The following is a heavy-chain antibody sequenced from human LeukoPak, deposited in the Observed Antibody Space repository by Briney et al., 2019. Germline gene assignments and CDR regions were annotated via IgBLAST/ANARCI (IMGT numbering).Heavy chain of an antibody. Sequence: ASVKVSCKACGGTFSSYAISWVRQAPGQGLEWMGGIIPIFGTANYAQKFQGRVTITTDESTSTAYMELSSLRSEDTAVYYCASDSSGYYTKAFDIWGQGTMVTVSS. CDR2: IIPIFGTA. CDR3: ASDSSGYYTKAFDI. V-gene: IGHV1-69*05. D-gene: IGHD3-22*01. J-gene: IGHJ3*02. CDR1: GGTFSSYA.